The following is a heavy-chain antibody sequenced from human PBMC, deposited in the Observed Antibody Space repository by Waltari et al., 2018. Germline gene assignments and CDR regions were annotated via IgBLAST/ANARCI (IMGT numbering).Heavy chain of an antibody. CDR3: VATGNAGY. J-gene: IGHJ4*02. Sequence: EVQLVESGGGSVQPGGSLRLSCAASEYTFSTYWMHWVRQAPGKGLEWSSRINTDGSSTLYADSVKGRFTISRDNAKNTLYLQMNSLRVEDTAVYYCVATGNAGYWGQGALVTVSS. CDR1: EYTFSTYW. V-gene: IGHV3-74*01. CDR2: INTDGSST. D-gene: IGHD1-1*01.